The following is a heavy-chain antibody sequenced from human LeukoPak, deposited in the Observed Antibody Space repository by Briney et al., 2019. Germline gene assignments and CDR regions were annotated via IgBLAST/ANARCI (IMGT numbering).Heavy chain of an antibody. V-gene: IGHV4-59*12. CDR1: GGSISSYY. D-gene: IGHD3-10*01. J-gene: IGHJ4*02. Sequence: SETLSLTCTVSGGSISSYYWSWIRQPPGKGLEWIGYIYYSGSTNYNPSLKSRVTISVDTSKNQFSLKLSSVTAADTAVYYCARGTIRFARSGFGYWGQGTLVTVSS. CDR2: IYYSGST. CDR3: ARGTIRFARSGFGY.